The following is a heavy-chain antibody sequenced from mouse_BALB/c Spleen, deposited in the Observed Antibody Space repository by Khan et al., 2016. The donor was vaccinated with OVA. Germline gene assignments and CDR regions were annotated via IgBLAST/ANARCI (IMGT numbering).Heavy chain of an antibody. CDR1: GYSITRDYA. Sequence: EVQLQESGPGLVKPSQSLSLTCTVTGYSITRDYAWNWIRQFPGNKLEWMGYISNSGSTSYNPSLKSRVSITRDTSKNQFFLQLNSVTTEDTATYYRASELERYYAMAYWGQGTSVTVSS. D-gene: IGHD4-1*01. CDR2: ISNSGST. V-gene: IGHV3-2*02. J-gene: IGHJ4*01. CDR3: ASELERYYAMAY.